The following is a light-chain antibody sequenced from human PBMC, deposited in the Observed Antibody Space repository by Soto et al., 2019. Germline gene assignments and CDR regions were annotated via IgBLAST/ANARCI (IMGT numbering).Light chain of an antibody. J-gene: IGKJ1*01. CDR3: MQGTPWPLS. Sequence: DVVMTQSPLSLPVPLGQSASISCRSSQSLVHSDGSTYLTWFQQRPGQSPRRLIYNVSNRDSGVPDRFSGSGSGTDFTLKISRVEAEDVGVYYCMQGTPWPLSFGQGTKVDIK. CDR1: QSLVHSDGSTY. CDR2: NVS. V-gene: IGKV2-30*02.